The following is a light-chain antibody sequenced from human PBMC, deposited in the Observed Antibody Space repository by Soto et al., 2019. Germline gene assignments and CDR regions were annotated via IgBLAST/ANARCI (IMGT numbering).Light chain of an antibody. J-gene: IGLJ1*01. CDR2: EVT. CDR3: SSHTSGSTRV. V-gene: IGLV2-14*01. CDR1: SSYVGGYDY. Sequence: QSVLTQPASVSGSPGQSIAISCTGTSSYVGGYDYVSWYQQQPDKAPKLMIYEVTKRPSGVSNRFSGSKSGNTASLTISGLQAEDKADYYCSSHTSGSTRVFGTGTKVTVL.